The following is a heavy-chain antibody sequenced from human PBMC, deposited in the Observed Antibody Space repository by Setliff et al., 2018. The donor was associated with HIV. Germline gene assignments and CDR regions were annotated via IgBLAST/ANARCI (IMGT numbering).Heavy chain of an antibody. CDR1: GFSFNNAW. CDR2: SRNKANSYTT. CDR3: TTARYCSSTSRLGCDAFDI. D-gene: IGHD2-2*01. J-gene: IGHJ3*02. V-gene: IGHV3-15*01. Sequence: GGSLRLSCAASGFSFNNAWMSWVRQAPGKGLEWVGRSRNKANSYTTDYAAPVKGRFTISRDDSKNTLYLQMNSLKTEDTAVYYCTTARYCSSTSRLGCDAFDIWGQGTMVTVSS.